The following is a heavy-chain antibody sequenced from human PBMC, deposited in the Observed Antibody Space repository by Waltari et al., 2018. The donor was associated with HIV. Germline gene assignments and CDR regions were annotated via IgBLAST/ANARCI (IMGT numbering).Heavy chain of an antibody. CDR2: IKQDGSEK. J-gene: IGHJ3*02. CDR3: ARDNWNDGLDI. Sequence: VQLVESGGGLVQPGWCLRLSCAASGFTFSRYWMSWVRQAPGKGLEWVANIKQDGSEKCYVDSVKGRFTISRDNAKNSLYLQMNSLRAEDTAVYYCARDNWNDGLDIWGQGTMVTVSS. V-gene: IGHV3-7*01. D-gene: IGHD1-1*01. CDR1: GFTFSRYW.